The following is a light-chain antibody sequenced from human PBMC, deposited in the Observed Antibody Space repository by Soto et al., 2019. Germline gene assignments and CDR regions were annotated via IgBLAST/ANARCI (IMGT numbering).Light chain of an antibody. Sequence: QSVLTQPASVSGSPGQSITISCTGTSSDIGAFTFVSWYQQHPGKVPKLMIFDVNRRPSGVSDRFSGSKSGNTASLTISGLQAEDEADYYCSSYTSSSLYVFGTGTKLTVL. CDR2: DVN. CDR1: SSDIGAFTF. CDR3: SSYTSSSLYV. J-gene: IGLJ1*01. V-gene: IGLV2-14*03.